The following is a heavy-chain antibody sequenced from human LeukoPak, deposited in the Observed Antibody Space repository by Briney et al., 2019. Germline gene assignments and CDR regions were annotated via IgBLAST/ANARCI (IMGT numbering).Heavy chain of an antibody. D-gene: IGHD4-17*01. CDR3: AKALNETTVTTDAFDI. V-gene: IGHV3-23*01. Sequence: GGSLRLSCAASGFTFSSYAMSWVRQAPGKGLEWVSAISGSGGSTYYADSVKGRFTISRDNSKNTLYLQMNSLRAEDTAVYYCAKALNETTVTTDAFDIWGQGTMVTVSS. CDR2: ISGSGGST. CDR1: GFTFSSYA. J-gene: IGHJ3*02.